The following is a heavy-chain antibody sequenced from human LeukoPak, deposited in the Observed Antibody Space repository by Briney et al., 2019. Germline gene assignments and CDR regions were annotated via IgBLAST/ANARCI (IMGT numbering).Heavy chain of an antibody. CDR2: IKQDGSVK. CDR1: GFTFSSYW. D-gene: IGHD3-10*01. Sequence: PGGSLRLSCAASGFTFSSYWMNWVRQAPGKGLEWVANIKQDGSVKNYVDSVKGRFTISRDNAKNSLFLQMNGLRAEDTAVYYCARDPSGSPVFDPWGQGTLVTVSS. CDR3: ARDPSGSPVFDP. J-gene: IGHJ5*02. V-gene: IGHV3-7*01.